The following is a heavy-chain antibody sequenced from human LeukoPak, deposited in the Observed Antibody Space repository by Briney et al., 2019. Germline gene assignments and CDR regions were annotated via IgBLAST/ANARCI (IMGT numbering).Heavy chain of an antibody. CDR3: ARADYGGPFDY. Sequence: QPGRSLRLSCAASGFTFSSYAMHWARQAPGKGLEWVAVISYDGSNKYYADSVKGRFTISRDNSKNTLYLQMNSLRAEDTAVYYCARADYGGPFDYWGQGTLVTVSS. V-gene: IGHV3-30-3*01. J-gene: IGHJ4*02. CDR1: GFTFSSYA. D-gene: IGHD4-23*01. CDR2: ISYDGSNK.